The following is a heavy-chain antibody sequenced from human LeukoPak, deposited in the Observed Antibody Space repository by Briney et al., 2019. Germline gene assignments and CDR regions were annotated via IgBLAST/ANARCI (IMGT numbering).Heavy chain of an antibody. CDR1: GFTFSSYG. CDR2: ISYDGSNK. J-gene: IGHJ3*02. D-gene: IGHD3-16*01. CDR3: ANPIMIQVDI. Sequence: GGSLRLSCAASGFTFSSYGMHWVRQAPGKGLEWVAVISYDGSNKYYADSVKGRFTISRDNSKNTLYLQMNSLRAEDTAVYYCANPIMIQVDIWGQGTMVTVSS. V-gene: IGHV3-30*18.